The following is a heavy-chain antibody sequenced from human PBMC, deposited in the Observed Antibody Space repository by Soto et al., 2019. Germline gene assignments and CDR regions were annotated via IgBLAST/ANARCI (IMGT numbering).Heavy chain of an antibody. J-gene: IGHJ4*02. D-gene: IGHD6-13*01. CDR3: ARLIAAAGRDFDY. CDR2: SDPSDSYT. Sequence: GESLITSCKCSGYSFPSYWISWVRQMPGKGLEWRGRSDPSDSYTNNSPSFQGHVTISADKPISTAYLQWSSLKASDTAMYYCARLIAAAGRDFDYWGQGTLVTVSS. CDR1: GYSFPSYW. V-gene: IGHV5-10-1*01.